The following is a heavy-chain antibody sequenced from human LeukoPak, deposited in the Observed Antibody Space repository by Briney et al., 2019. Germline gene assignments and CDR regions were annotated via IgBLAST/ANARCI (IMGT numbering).Heavy chain of an antibody. J-gene: IGHJ6*02. Sequence: PGGSLRLSCSASGFIVSNKYMAWVRQAPGKGLEWVSVIYTGGSTYYADSVEGRFTISRDNPKNNLHLQMKRPRVEAKAVYYCGARVISGSDRMDVWGQGTRVTVSS. CDR1: GFIVSNKY. D-gene: IGHD3-10*01. CDR2: IYTGGST. V-gene: IGHV3-53*01. CDR3: GARVISGSDRMDV.